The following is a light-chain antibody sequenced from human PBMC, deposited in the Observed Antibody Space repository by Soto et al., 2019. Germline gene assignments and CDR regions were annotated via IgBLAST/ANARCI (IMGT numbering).Light chain of an antibody. CDR3: SSYTTRTTHV. Sequence: QSALTQPASVSGSPGQSITISCTGSSSDVGGYKYVSWYQQHPGKAPKLIIYEVRNRPSGVSNRFSGSKSGNTASLTISGLQAEDAADYYCSSYTTRTTHVFGSGTKVTVL. CDR2: EVR. CDR1: SSDVGGYKY. J-gene: IGLJ1*01. V-gene: IGLV2-14*01.